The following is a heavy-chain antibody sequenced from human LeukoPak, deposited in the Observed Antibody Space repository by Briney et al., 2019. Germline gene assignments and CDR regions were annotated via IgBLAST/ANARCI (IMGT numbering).Heavy chain of an antibody. V-gene: IGHV1-18*01. CDR1: GYTFTSYG. D-gene: IGHD6-13*01. J-gene: IGHJ6*03. Sequence: APVKVSCKASGYTFTSYGISWVRQAPGQGLEWMGWISAYNGNTNYAQKLQGRVTMTTDTSTSTAYMELRSLRSDDTAVYCCARVGAAAGYYYYYYMDVWGKGTTVTVS. CDR3: ARVGAAAGYYYYYYMDV. CDR2: ISAYNGNT.